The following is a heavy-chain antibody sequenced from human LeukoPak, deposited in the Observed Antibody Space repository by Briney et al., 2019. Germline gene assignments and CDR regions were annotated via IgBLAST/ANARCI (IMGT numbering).Heavy chain of an antibody. V-gene: IGHV3-23*01. CDR1: GFTFSSYA. CDR2: ISGSGGST. D-gene: IGHD3-10*01. CDR3: ARDSGYYGSGSYYDY. J-gene: IGHJ4*02. Sequence: QTGGSLRLSCAASGFTFSSYAMSWVRQAPGKGLEWVSAISGSGGSTYYADSVKGRFTISRDNAKNSLYLQMNSLRAEDTAVYYCARDSGYYGSGSYYDYWGQGTLVTVSS.